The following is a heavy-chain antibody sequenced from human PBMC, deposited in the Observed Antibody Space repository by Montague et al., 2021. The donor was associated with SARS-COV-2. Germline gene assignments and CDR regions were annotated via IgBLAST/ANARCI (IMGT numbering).Heavy chain of an antibody. Sequence: RLSLSASGFTFSSYAMHWVRQAPGKGLEWVAVISYDGSNKYYADSVKGRFTISRDNSKNTLYLQMNSLRAEDTAVYYCARGNYDYVWGSYRYIYWGQGTLVTVSS. V-gene: IGHV3-30*04. CDR1: GFTFSSYA. D-gene: IGHD3-16*02. J-gene: IGHJ4*02. CDR2: ISYDGSNK. CDR3: ARGNYDYVWGSYRYIY.